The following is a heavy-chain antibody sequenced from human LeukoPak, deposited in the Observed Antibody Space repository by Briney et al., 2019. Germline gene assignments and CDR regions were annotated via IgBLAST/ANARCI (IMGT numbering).Heavy chain of an antibody. D-gene: IGHD5-24*01. CDR2: INPSGGST. J-gene: IGHJ4*02. CDR1: GYTFTSYY. CDR3: ARDLLEYVEMATISSYGY. Sequence: ASVKVSCKASGYTFTSYYMHWVRQAPGQGLEWMGIINPSGGSTSYAQKFQGRVTMTRDTSTSTVYMELSSLRSEDTAVYYYARDLLEYVEMATISSYGYWGQGTLVTVSS. V-gene: IGHV1-46*01.